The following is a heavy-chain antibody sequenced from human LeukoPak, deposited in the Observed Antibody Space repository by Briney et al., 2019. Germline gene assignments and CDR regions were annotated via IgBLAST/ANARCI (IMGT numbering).Heavy chain of an antibody. V-gene: IGHV3-7*03. J-gene: IGHJ6*02. CDR2: INHNGNVN. CDR3: ARGGGLDV. D-gene: IGHD3-16*01. CDR1: GFAISDYS. Sequence: GGSLRLSCAASGFAISDYSMNWARQAPGKGLEWVASINHNGNVNYYVDSVKGRFTISRDNAKNSLYLQMSNLRAEDTAVYFCARGGGLDVWGQGATVTVSS.